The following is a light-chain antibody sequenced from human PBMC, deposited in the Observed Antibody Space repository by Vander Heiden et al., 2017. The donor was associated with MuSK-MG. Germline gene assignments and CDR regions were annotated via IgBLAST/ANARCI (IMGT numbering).Light chain of an antibody. Sequence: SSELTQAPAVSVALGQTVRITSQGDSLRSYYASWYQQKPGQAPVLVIYGKNNRPSGIPDRFSGSSSGNTASLTITGAQAEDEADYYCNSRDSSGNPSFGGGTKLTVL. J-gene: IGLJ2*01. CDR2: GKN. CDR3: NSRDSSGNPS. CDR1: SLRSYY. V-gene: IGLV3-19*01.